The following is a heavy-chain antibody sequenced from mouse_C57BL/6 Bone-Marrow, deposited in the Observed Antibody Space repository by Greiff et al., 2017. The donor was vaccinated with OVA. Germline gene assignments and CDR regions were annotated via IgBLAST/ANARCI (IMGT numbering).Heavy chain of an antibody. CDR3: AMRGYLLYFDV. D-gene: IGHD2-2*01. CDR2: IHPSDSDT. CDR1: GYTFTSYW. J-gene: IGHJ1*03. V-gene: IGHV1-74*01. Sequence: QVQLQQPGAELVKPGASVKVSCKASGYTFTSYWMHWVKQRPGQGLEWIGRIHPSDSDTNYNQKFKGKATLTVDKSSSPAYMQLSSLTSEDSAVYYCAMRGYLLYFDVWGTGTTVTVSS.